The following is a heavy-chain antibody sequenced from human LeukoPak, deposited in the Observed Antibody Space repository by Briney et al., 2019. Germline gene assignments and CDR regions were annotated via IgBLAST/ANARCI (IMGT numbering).Heavy chain of an antibody. CDR1: GFTFNSYG. J-gene: IGHJ4*02. V-gene: IGHV3-33*01. D-gene: IGHD4-17*01. CDR3: AREHTTVTSLLDY. CDR2: IWYDGNNK. Sequence: GGSLRLSCAASGFTFNSYGIHWVRQAPGKGLEWVAVIWYDGNNKYYADSVKGRFTISRDSSKNTMYLQMNSLRAEETAVYYCAREHTTVTSLLDYWGQGTLVTVSS.